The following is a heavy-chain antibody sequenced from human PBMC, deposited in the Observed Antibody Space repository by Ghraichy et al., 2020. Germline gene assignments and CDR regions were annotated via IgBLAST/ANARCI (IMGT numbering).Heavy chain of an antibody. D-gene: IGHD5-18*01. CDR2: ISYDGSNK. Sequence: GGSLRLSCAASGFTFSSYAMHWVRQAPGKGLEWVAVISYDGSNKYYADSVKGRFTISRDNSKNTLYLQMNSLRAEDTAVYYCARDHSGYSYGYVSRGFDYWGQGTLVTVSS. V-gene: IGHV3-30-3*01. CDR1: GFTFSSYA. CDR3: ARDHSGYSYGYVSRGFDY. J-gene: IGHJ4*02.